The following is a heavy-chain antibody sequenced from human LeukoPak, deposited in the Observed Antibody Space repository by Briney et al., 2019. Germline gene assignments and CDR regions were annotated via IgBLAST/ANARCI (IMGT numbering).Heavy chain of an antibody. D-gene: IGHD3-3*01. V-gene: IGHV4-59*01. CDR2: IYYSGST. Sequence: SETLSLTCTVSGDSIGYYYWSWIRQPPGKGLEWIGYIYYSGSTNYNPSLKSRVTISVHTSKNQFSLKLSSVTAADTAVYYCAQGGGVVSIASFDYWGQGTLVTVSS. CDR1: GDSIGYYY. J-gene: IGHJ4*02. CDR3: AQGGGVVSIASFDY.